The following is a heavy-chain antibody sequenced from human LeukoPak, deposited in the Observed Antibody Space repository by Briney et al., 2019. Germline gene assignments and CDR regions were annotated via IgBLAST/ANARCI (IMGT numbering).Heavy chain of an antibody. CDR2: IYYDGSNT. D-gene: IGHD5-24*01. V-gene: IGHV3-33*01. CDR3: ARGRWLPNDYYFDY. CDR1: GLKFRSSG. Sequence: PGGSLRLSCVASGLKFRSSGMHWVRQAPGKGLEWVAVIYYDGSNTFYGDSVKGRFSISRDNSKNTVFLQMNSLRAEDTAVYYCARGRWLPNDYYFDYWGQGTLVTVSS. J-gene: IGHJ4*02.